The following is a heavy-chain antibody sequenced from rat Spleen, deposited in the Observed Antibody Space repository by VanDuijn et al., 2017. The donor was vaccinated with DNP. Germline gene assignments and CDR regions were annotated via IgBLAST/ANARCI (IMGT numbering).Heavy chain of an antibody. Sequence: EVQLVESGGGLVRPGRSLKLSCAASGFTFSSYDMAWVRQAPTRGLEWVAATVTSGGRTYYRDPVKGRFAISRDNAKNTLYLQMNSLRSDDMATYYCARVGYYDGYSLAYWGQGTLVTVSS. D-gene: IGHD1-12*03. V-gene: IGHV5S13*01. J-gene: IGHJ3*01. CDR1: GFTFSSYD. CDR2: TVTSGGRT. CDR3: ARVGYYDGYSLAY.